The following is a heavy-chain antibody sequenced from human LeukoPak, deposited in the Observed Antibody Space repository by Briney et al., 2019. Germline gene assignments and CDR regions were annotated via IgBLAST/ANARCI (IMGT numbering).Heavy chain of an antibody. V-gene: IGHV3-30*04. J-gene: IGHJ6*03. Sequence: PGGSLRLSCAASGFTFNSYAIHWVRQAPGKGLEWVAVISYDGSKKFYAHSVKGRFTISRDNSKNTLYLHMNSLRAEDTAVYYCARVNFFSGYDSWSPIWDYYYYYMDVWGKGTTVTISS. CDR3: ARVNFFSGYDSWSPIWDYYYYYMDV. CDR2: ISYDGSKK. D-gene: IGHD5-12*01. CDR1: GFTFNSYA.